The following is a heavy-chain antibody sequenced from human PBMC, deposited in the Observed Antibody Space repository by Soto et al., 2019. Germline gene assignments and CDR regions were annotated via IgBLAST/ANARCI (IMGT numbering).Heavy chain of an antibody. CDR1: GFTFRNYG. V-gene: IGHV3-30*18. D-gene: IGHD1-26*01. CDR2: ISYDGSTK. CDR3: AKNQGVELVPLATVDWFDP. J-gene: IGHJ5*02. Sequence: PGGSLRLSCAASGFTFRNYGMHWVRQAPGKGLEWVAVISYDGSTKYYADSVKGRFTISRDNSKSTVYLELNNLSAEDTAVYHCAKNQGVELVPLATVDWFDPWGQGSVVTVSS.